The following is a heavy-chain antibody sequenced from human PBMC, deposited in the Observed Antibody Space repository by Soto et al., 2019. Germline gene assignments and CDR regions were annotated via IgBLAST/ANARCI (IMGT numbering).Heavy chain of an antibody. J-gene: IGHJ4*02. CDR3: AKSRRRLTQNLVDIY. CDR1: GYTFADHG. V-gene: IGHV1-18*04. CDR2: ISAYNGNT. D-gene: IGHD6-25*01. Sequence: QIQLVQSGPEVKKPGASVKVSCKTSGYTFADHGISWVRQAPGQGLEWMGWISAYNGNTELAQKFQGRVTMTTDKSTNSADMGLRSVACDDTAVSSCAKSRRRLTQNLVDIYWGQGTLVTVSS.